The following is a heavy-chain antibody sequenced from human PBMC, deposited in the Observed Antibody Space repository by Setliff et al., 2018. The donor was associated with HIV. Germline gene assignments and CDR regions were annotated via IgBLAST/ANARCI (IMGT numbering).Heavy chain of an antibody. CDR3: AAGYYYDSSGYYQVFDY. D-gene: IGHD3-22*01. J-gene: IGHJ4*02. V-gene: IGHV1-58*02. CDR1: GFTFTSSA. CDR2: IVVGSGNT. Sequence: AASVKVSCKASGFTFTSSAMQWVRQARGQRLEWIGWIVVGSGNTNYAQKFQERVTITRDMSTSTAYMELSSLRSEDTAVYYCAAGYYYDSSGYYQVFDYWGQGTLVTVSS.